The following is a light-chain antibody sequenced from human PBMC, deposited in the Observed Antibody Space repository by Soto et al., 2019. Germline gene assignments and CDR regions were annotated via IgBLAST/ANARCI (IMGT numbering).Light chain of an antibody. CDR3: SSYTYTIAVV. V-gene: IGLV2-14*01. Sequence: QSALTQPASVSGSPGQSVTISCTGDSGDIGAYNYVSWYQQHPGKAPKLLIYDVTNRPAGVADRFSGSKSGRTASLTISGLQAEDEANYFCSSYTYTIAVVFGRGTQLTVL. CDR1: SGDIGAYNY. J-gene: IGLJ3*02. CDR2: DVT.